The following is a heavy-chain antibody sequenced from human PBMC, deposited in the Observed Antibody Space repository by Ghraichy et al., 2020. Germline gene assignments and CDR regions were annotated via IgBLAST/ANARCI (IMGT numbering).Heavy chain of an antibody. Sequence: TLSLTLTCTFSGFSLRTSGVGVSWIRQPPGKALEWLALIYWNDDKRYSPSLNSRLTITKDTSRNRVVLTMTNMDPVDTATYYCAHSARIYASGSYYSGTFDYWGLGTLVTVSS. CDR1: GFSLRTSGVG. CDR3: AHSARIYASGSYYSGTFDY. J-gene: IGHJ4*01. V-gene: IGHV2-5*01. CDR2: IYWNDDK. D-gene: IGHD3-10*01.